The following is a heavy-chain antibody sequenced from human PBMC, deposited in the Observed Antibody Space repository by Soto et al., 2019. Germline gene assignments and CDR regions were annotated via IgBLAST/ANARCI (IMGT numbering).Heavy chain of an antibody. CDR2: TIPIFGTA. CDR1: GGTFSSYA. CDR3: VGGGYSYALTPLYYFDY. V-gene: IGHV1-69*13. J-gene: IGHJ4*02. Sequence: ASVKVSCKASGGTFSSYAISWVRQAPGQGLEWMGGTIPIFGTANYAQKFQGRVTITADESTSTAYMELSSLRSEDTAVYYCVGGGYSYALTPLYYFDYWGQGTLVTVSS. D-gene: IGHD5-18*01.